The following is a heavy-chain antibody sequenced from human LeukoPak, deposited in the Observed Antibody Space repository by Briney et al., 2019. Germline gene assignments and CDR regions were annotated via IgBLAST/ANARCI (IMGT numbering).Heavy chain of an antibody. J-gene: IGHJ6*02. D-gene: IGHD5-12*01. CDR3: ALTRGYSGYDPSYYYYGMDV. CDR2: ISGSGGST. CDR1: GFTFSSYA. V-gene: IGHV3-23*01. Sequence: GGSLRLSCAASGFTFSSYAMSWVRQAPGKGLEWVSAISGSGGSTYYADSVKGRLTISRDNSKNTLYLQMNSLRAEDTAVYYCALTRGYSGYDPSYYYYGMDVWGQGTTVTVSS.